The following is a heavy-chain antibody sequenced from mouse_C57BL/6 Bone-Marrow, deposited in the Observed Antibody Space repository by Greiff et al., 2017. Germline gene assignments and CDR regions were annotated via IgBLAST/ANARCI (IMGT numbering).Heavy chain of an antibody. CDR1: GYTFTSYW. CDR3: ARCTTVVAKFAY. J-gene: IGHJ3*01. D-gene: IGHD1-1*01. CDR2: IDPSDSYT. V-gene: IGHV1-59*01. Sequence: QVQLQQPGAELVRPGTSVKLSCKASGYTFTSYWMHWVKQRPGQGLEWIGVIDPSDSYTNYNQKFKGKATSTVDTSSSTAYMQLSSLTSEDSAVYYCARCTTVVAKFAYWGQGTLVTVSA.